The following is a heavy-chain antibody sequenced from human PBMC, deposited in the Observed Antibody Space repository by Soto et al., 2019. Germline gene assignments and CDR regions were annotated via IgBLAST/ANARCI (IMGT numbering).Heavy chain of an antibody. V-gene: IGHV3-74*01. CDR2: INSDGSST. CDR3: ARDSRIVGATPFDY. J-gene: IGHJ4*02. CDR1: GFTFSSYW. Sequence: PGGSLRLSCAASGFTFSSYWMHWVRQAPGKGLVWVSRINSDGSSTSYADSVKGRFTIFRDNAKNTLYLQMNSLRAEDTAVYYCARDSRIVGATPFDYWGQGTLVTVSS. D-gene: IGHD1-26*01.